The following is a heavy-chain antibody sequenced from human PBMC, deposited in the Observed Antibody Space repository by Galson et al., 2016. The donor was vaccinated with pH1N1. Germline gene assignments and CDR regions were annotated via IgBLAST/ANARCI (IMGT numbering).Heavy chain of an antibody. J-gene: IGHJ5*02. CDR1: GYIFTSYS. Sequence: SVKVSCKASGYIFTSYSIHWVRQAPGQRLEWMGWINGANGKPRYSENFEARLSISRDTSANTASMELFSLTSEDTAVYYCARGGTIFGVAQNWFDPWGQGTLVLVS. CDR3: ARGGTIFGVAQNWFDP. V-gene: IGHV1-3*01. CDR2: INGANGKP. D-gene: IGHD3-3*01.